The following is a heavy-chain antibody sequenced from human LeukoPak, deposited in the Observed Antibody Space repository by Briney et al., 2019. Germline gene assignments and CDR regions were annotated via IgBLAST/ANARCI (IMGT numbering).Heavy chain of an antibody. Sequence: GASVKVSCKASGYTFTGYYIHWVRQAPGQGLEWMGWINPNSGGTNYAQKFQDRVTMTGDTSISTAYMELSGLKSDDTAAYYCARAPMIVVIFPPRLDYWGQGTLVTVSS. J-gene: IGHJ4*02. CDR2: INPNSGGT. V-gene: IGHV1-2*02. CDR3: ARAPMIVVIFPPRLDY. D-gene: IGHD3-22*01. CDR1: GYTFTGYY.